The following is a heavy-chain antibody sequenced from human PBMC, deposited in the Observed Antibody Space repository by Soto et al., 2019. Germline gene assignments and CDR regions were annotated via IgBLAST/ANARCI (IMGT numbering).Heavy chain of an antibody. CDR2: IWYDGSNK. Sequence: GGSLRLSCAASGFTFSSYGMHWVRQAPGKGLEWVAVIWYDGSNKYYADSVKGRFTISRDNSKNTLYLQMNSLRAEDTAVYYCARAHYDFWSGYPAGMDVWGQGTTVTVS. CDR3: ARAHYDFWSGYPAGMDV. D-gene: IGHD3-3*01. V-gene: IGHV3-33*01. J-gene: IGHJ6*02. CDR1: GFTFSSYG.